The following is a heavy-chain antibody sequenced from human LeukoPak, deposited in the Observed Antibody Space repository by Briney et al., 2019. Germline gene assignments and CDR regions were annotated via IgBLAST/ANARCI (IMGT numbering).Heavy chain of an antibody. D-gene: IGHD6-19*01. Sequence: SETLSLTCTVSADSISSYYWSWIRQPPGKGLEYIGYVYYSGSTNYIPSLNSRATMSVDTSKNQFSLKLSSVTAADTAVYYCGRVAKSGWGNRFDYWGQGTLVTVSS. CDR2: VYYSGST. CDR1: ADSISSYY. V-gene: IGHV4-59*01. CDR3: GRVAKSGWGNRFDY. J-gene: IGHJ4*02.